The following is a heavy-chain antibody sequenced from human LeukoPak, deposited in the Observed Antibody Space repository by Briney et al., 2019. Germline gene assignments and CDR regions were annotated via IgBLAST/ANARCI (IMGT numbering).Heavy chain of an antibody. CDR2: FDPEDGET. Sequence: ASVKVSCKVSGYTLTELSMHWVRQAPGKGLEWIGGFDPEDGETIYAQKFQGRVTMTEDTSTDTAYMELSSLRPEDTAVYYCAATSAWLLSSPFDYWGQGTLVTVSS. V-gene: IGHV1-24*01. D-gene: IGHD3-9*01. CDR3: AATSAWLLSSPFDY. J-gene: IGHJ4*02. CDR1: GYTLTELS.